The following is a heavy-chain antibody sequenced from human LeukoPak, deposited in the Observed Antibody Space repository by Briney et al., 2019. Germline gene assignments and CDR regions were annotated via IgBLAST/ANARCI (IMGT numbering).Heavy chain of an antibody. CDR3: ARDIAVARGYYYYGMDV. CDR2: ISYDGSNK. CDR1: GFTFSSYA. D-gene: IGHD6-19*01. J-gene: IGHJ6*04. Sequence: GGSLRLSCAASGFTFSSYAMHWVRQAPGKGLEWVAVISYDGSNKYYADSVKGRFTISRDNSKNTLYLQMNSLRAEDTAVYYCARDIAVARGYYYYGMDVRGKGTTVTVSS. V-gene: IGHV3-30*04.